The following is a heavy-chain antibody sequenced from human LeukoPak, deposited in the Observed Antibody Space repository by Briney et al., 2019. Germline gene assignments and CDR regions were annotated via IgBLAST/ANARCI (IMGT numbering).Heavy chain of an antibody. CDR1: GGSISSYY. D-gene: IGHD3-10*01. CDR3: ARLVVNWFDP. Sequence: SETLSLTCTVSGGSISSYYWSWIRQPPGKGLEWIGYIYHSGSTNYNPSLKSRVTISVDTSKNQFSLKLSSVTAADTAVYYCARLVVNWFDPWGQGTLVTVSS. CDR2: IYHSGST. V-gene: IGHV4-59*08. J-gene: IGHJ5*02.